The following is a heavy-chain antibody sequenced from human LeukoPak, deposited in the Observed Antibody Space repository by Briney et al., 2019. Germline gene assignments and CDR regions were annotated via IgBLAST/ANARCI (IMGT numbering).Heavy chain of an antibody. CDR1: GFTFSDYY. D-gene: IGHD3-10*01. Sequence: PGGSLRLSCAASGFTFSDYYMSWIRQAPGKGLEWVSYISSSGSTIYYADSVKGRFTISRDNAKNSLYLQMNSLRGEDTAVYYCARDRATGIQTDAFDIWGQGTMVTVSS. CDR3: ARDRATGIQTDAFDI. J-gene: IGHJ3*02. CDR2: ISSSGSTI. V-gene: IGHV3-11*01.